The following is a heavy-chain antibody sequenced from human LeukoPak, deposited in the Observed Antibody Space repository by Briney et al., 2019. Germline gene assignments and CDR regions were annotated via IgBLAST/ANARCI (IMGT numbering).Heavy chain of an antibody. V-gene: IGHV3-23*01. D-gene: IGHD2-2*01. Sequence: GGSLRLSCAASGFTFSSYAMSWVRQAPGKGLEWASAISGSGGSTYYADSVKGRFTISRDNSKNTLYLQMNSLRAEDTAVYYCAKDQDIVVVPAAPNYYGMDVWGQGTTVTVSS. CDR2: ISGSGGST. CDR1: GFTFSSYA. J-gene: IGHJ6*02. CDR3: AKDQDIVVVPAAPNYYGMDV.